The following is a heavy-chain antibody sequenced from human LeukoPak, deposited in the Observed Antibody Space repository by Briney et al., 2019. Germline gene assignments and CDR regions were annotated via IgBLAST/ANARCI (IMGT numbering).Heavy chain of an antibody. V-gene: IGHV3-9*01. CDR1: GFTFDDYA. Sequence: GRSLRLSCAASGFTFDDYAMHWVRQAPGKGLEWVSAISWNSGSIGYADSVKGRFTISRDNAKSSLYLQMNSLRAEDTALYYCAKDIRYSSGWYFDYWGQGTLVTVSS. D-gene: IGHD6-19*01. J-gene: IGHJ4*02. CDR2: ISWNSGSI. CDR3: AKDIRYSSGWYFDY.